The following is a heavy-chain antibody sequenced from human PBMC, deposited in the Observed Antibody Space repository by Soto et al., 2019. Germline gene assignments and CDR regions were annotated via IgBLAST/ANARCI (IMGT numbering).Heavy chain of an antibody. CDR2: MNPNSGNT. J-gene: IGHJ6*02. Sequence: QVQLVQSGAEVKKPGASVKVSCKASGYTFTSYDINWVRQATGQGLEWMGWMNPNSGNTGYAQKFQGRVTMTRNTSISTAYMELSSLRSEATAVYYSARRGYSSSWYYYYYYGMDVWGQGTTVTVSS. V-gene: IGHV1-8*01. CDR3: ARRGYSSSWYYYYYYGMDV. CDR1: GYTFTSYD. D-gene: IGHD6-13*01.